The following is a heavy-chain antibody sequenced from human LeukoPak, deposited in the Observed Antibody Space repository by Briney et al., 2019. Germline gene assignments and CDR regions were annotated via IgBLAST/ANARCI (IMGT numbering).Heavy chain of an antibody. CDR1: GFTLSSYW. V-gene: IGHV3-74*01. Sequence: PGGSLRLSCAASGFTLSSYWMHWVRQAPGKGLVWVSRINSDGSSTSYADSVKGRFTISRDNAKNTLYLQMNSLRAEDTAVYYCARVGGYGNIDYWGQGTLVTVSS. CDR3: ARVGGYGNIDY. CDR2: INSDGSST. J-gene: IGHJ4*02. D-gene: IGHD5-12*01.